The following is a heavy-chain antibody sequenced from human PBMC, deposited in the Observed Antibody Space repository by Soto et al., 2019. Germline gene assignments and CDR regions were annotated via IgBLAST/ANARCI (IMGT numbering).Heavy chain of an antibody. Sequence: QVQLQESGPGLVRPSETLSLTCTVSSDSISSYYWIWISQSPGKGLEWIGYTDYSGNTNYNPSRKSRVTSSGDTSKNQFSLRLSSVTAADTAVYYCARAVGDPLYYLDYWGQGTLVTVSS. CDR3: ARAVGDPLYYLDY. CDR2: TDYSGNT. CDR1: SDSISSYY. J-gene: IGHJ4*02. D-gene: IGHD6-19*01. V-gene: IGHV4-59*08.